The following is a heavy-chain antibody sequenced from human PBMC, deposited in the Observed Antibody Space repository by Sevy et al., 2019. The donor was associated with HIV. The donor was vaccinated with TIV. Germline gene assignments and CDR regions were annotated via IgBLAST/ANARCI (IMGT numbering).Heavy chain of an antibody. D-gene: IGHD3-22*01. J-gene: IGHJ4*02. Sequence: GGSLRLSCVVSGFTFNTYPLHWVRQAPGKGLEWVAVVSDDGSTKYYADSVKGRFTISRDNSKSTLYLQMNSLRADDTAIYYCARPGITSGYLYYFDYWGQGTLVTVSS. CDR1: GFTFNTYP. CDR2: VSDDGSTK. V-gene: IGHV3-30*04. CDR3: ARPGITSGYLYYFDY.